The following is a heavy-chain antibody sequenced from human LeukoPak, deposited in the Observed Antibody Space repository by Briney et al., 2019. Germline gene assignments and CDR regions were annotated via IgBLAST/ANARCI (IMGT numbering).Heavy chain of an antibody. V-gene: IGHV4-39*07. CDR1: GGSISSSSYY. D-gene: IGHD3-9*01. J-gene: IGHJ4*02. CDR2: IYYSGST. Sequence: SETLSLTCTVSGGSISSSSYYWGWIRQPPGKGLEWIGSIYYSGSTYYNPSLKSRVTISVDTSKNQFSLKLSSVTAADTAVYYCARAPVLQYFDWLLPGQHYFDYWGQGTLVTVSS. CDR3: ARAPVLQYFDWLLPGQHYFDY.